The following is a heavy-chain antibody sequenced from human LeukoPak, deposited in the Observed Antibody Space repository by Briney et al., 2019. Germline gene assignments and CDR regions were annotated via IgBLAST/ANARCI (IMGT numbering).Heavy chain of an antibody. J-gene: IGHJ4*02. V-gene: IGHV3-23*01. CDR2: IGHDGGGI. Sequence: PGGSLRLSCVASGFILSSFAMTWVRQAPGKGLEWVSVIGHDGGGIQYADSVKGRFSISRDTSKNTLYLQMNSLRAEDTAVYYCAKYAPPTTMVTRFFDYWGQGTLVTVSS. D-gene: IGHD4-23*01. CDR3: AKYAPPTTMVTRFFDY. CDR1: GFILSSFA.